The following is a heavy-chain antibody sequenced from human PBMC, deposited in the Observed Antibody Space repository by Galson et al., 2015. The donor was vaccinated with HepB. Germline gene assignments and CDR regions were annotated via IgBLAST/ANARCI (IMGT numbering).Heavy chain of an antibody. CDR3: ARWRFGEFDYYFDY. D-gene: IGHD3-10*01. J-gene: IGHJ4*02. Sequence: SGYIFSNYPIHWVRQAPGQRLEWMAWINADNGNTKYLQKFQGRVTITRDTSASTVYMEVSSLTSEDTAVYYCARWRFGEFDYYFDYWGQGTLVTVSS. CDR1: GYIFSNYP. CDR2: INADNGNT. V-gene: IGHV1-3*01.